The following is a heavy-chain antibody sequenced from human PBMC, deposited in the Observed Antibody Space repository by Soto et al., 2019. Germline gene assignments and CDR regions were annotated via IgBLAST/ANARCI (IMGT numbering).Heavy chain of an antibody. V-gene: IGHV3-23*01. Sequence: GGSLRLSCAASGFTFSNYAMNWVRQAPGKGLEWVSSVSGSGSNTYYADSVKGRFTISRDNSKNTLYLQINSVRAEDTAVYYCARYTSSSDLWSDYFDDYFDNWGQGTLVTVSS. CDR2: VSGSGSNT. CDR1: GFTFSNYA. CDR3: ARYTSSSDLWSDYFDDYFDN. J-gene: IGHJ4*02. D-gene: IGHD6-13*01.